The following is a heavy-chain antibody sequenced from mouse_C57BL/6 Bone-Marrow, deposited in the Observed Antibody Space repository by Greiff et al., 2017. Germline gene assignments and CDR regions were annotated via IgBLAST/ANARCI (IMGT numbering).Heavy chain of an antibody. CDR1: GFNIKDYY. CDR3: NAGYYGSSRLDY. CDR2: IDPENGDT. V-gene: IGHV14-4*02. J-gene: IGHJ2*01. Sequence: VQLQQSGAELVRSGASVKLSCTASGFNIKDYYMHWVNQRPEQGLEWIGWIDPENGDTEFAPKFQGKATMTADTSSNTAYLQLSSLTSEDTAVYYCNAGYYGSSRLDYWGQGTTLTVSS. D-gene: IGHD1-1*01.